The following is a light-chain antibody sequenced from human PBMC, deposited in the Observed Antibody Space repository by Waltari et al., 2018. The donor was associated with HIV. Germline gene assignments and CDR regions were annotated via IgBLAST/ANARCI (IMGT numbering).Light chain of an antibody. CDR2: DNN. CDR1: HSNIGTNF. Sequence: SVLTQPPSVSAAPGHKVPISCSGSHSNIGTNFVAWYQQLPGTAPKLLIYDNNKRPSGIPDRCSGSKSGTSATLGITGLQTGDEADYYCGTWDSSLSVWVFGGGTNLTVL. J-gene: IGLJ3*02. V-gene: IGLV1-51*01. CDR3: GTWDSSLSVWV.